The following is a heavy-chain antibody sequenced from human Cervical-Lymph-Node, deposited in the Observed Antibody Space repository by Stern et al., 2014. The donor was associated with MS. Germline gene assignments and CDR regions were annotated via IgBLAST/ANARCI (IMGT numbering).Heavy chain of an antibody. D-gene: IGHD2-15*01. J-gene: IGHJ1*01. CDR2: IYYSGST. CDR3: ARVSCSGGSCYPAGVKHLRD. Sequence: QVQLVESGPGLLKPSQTLSLTCTVSGGSISSGGDYWSWIRQQPGKGLAWIGYIYYSGSTFYNPSLKSRVTISGDTSKNQFSLRLSSVTAADTAVYYCARVSCSGGSCYPAGVKHLRDWGQGTLVTVS. CDR1: GGSISSGGDY. V-gene: IGHV4-31*03.